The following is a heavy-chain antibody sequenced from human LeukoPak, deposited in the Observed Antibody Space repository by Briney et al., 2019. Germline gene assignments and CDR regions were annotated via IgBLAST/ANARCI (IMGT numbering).Heavy chain of an antibody. V-gene: IGHV1-8*03. CDR1: GYTFTSYD. J-gene: IGHJ4*02. Sequence: GASGKVSCKASGYTFTSYDINWVRQATGQGLEWMGWMNPNSGNTGYAQKFQGRVTITRNTSMSTAYMELSSLRSEDTAVYYCAILWFGELSFDYWGQGTLVTVSS. CDR2: MNPNSGNT. D-gene: IGHD3-10*01. CDR3: AILWFGELSFDY.